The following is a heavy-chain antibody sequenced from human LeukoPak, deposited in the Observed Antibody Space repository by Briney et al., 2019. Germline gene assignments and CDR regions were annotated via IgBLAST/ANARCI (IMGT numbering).Heavy chain of an antibody. V-gene: IGHV5-51*01. CDR1: GDSFTDYW. J-gene: IGHJ5*02. Sequence: GESLKISCKTSGDSFTDYWIGWVRQMPGEGLEWMAIIYPGDSDTRYRSSFQGHVTISADKSISTVYLQWSSLKASDTAVYYCAGRRYLQLERRDWFDPWGQGTVVTVSS. D-gene: IGHD1-1*01. CDR2: IYPGDSDT. CDR3: AGRRYLQLERRDWFDP.